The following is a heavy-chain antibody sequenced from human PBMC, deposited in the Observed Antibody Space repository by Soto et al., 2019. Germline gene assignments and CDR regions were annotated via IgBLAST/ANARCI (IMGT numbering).Heavy chain of an antibody. J-gene: IGHJ4*02. CDR2: ISVSGDRT. V-gene: IGHV3-23*01. D-gene: IGHD2-2*01. Sequence: WGSLRLSCAASGFTFISYAICCFRHSPWKWLEWVSSISVSGDRTFFADSVKGRFTISRDNFRNTLHLQMNSLRAEDTAVYYCAKDGDSITRNKPLDYWGQGTLVTVSS. CDR3: AKDGDSITRNKPLDY. CDR1: GFTFISYA.